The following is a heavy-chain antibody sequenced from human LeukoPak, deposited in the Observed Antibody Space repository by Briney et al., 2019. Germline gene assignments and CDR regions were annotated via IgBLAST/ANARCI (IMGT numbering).Heavy chain of an antibody. Sequence: RASVKVSCKASGYTFNSYDINRVRQATGQGLEWMGWKNPNSGNTGNAQKFQGRVTMTRNTSISTAYMELSSLRSEDTAVYYCARSFDSSGYYYHYWGQGTLVTVSS. CDR2: KNPNSGNT. CDR3: ARSFDSSGYYYHY. V-gene: IGHV1-8*01. J-gene: IGHJ4*02. CDR1: GYTFNSYD. D-gene: IGHD3-22*01.